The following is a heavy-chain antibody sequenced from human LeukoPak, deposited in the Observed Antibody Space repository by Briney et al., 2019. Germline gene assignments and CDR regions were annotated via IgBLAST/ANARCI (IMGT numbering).Heavy chain of an antibody. D-gene: IGHD3-22*01. CDR1: GSHFTSYW. CDR2: IYPGDSDT. Sequence: PGGSLQISCQGSGSHFTSYWIGWVRQLPGKGLEGMGIIYPGDSDTRYSPSFQGQVTISADKSISTAYLQWSSLKASDTAMYYCARAYYYDSSGFDYWGQGTLVTVSS. V-gene: IGHV5-51*01. CDR3: ARAYYYDSSGFDY. J-gene: IGHJ4*02.